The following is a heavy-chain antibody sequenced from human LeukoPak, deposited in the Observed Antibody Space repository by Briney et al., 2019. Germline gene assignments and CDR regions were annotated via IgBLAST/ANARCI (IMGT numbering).Heavy chain of an antibody. D-gene: IGHD1-26*01. CDR1: GYTFTVHY. CDR2: INPSSGDT. Sequence: GASVKVSCKTSGYTFTVHYMHWVRQAPGQGLEWMGWINPSSGDTNYAQKFQGRVTMTRDTSISTAYIALSRLRSDDTAVYYCARVPRPKYAGGQWDGDYWGQGTLVTVSS. V-gene: IGHV1-2*02. CDR3: ARVPRPKYAGGQWDGDY. J-gene: IGHJ4*02.